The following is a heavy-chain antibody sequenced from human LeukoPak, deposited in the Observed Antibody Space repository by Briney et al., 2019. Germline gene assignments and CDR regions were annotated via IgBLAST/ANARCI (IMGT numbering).Heavy chain of an antibody. J-gene: IGHJ6*02. Sequence: GGCLRLSCAASRVTFSSYAMHWVRPAPGKRLEYVSALSSNGGSTYYANAVKGRFTISRDNSKNTLYLQVNSLRAEDTAVYYCAKKAGYASGWYVLDVWCQGTTVTVS. D-gene: IGHD6-13*01. CDR3: AKKAGYASGWYVLDV. CDR1: RVTFSSYA. V-gene: IGHV3-64*01. CDR2: LSSNGGST.